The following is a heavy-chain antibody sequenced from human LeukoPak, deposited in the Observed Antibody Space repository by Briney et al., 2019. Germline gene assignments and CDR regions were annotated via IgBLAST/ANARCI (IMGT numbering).Heavy chain of an antibody. CDR2: INHSGST. Sequence: SETLSLTCAVYGGSFSGYYWSWIRQPPGKGLEWIGEINHSGSTNYNPSLKGRVTISVDTSKNQFSLKLSSVTAADTAVYYCARGPHSYYYYGMDVWGQGTTVTVSS. J-gene: IGHJ6*02. V-gene: IGHV4-34*01. CDR3: ARGPHSYYYYGMDV. CDR1: GGSFSGYY.